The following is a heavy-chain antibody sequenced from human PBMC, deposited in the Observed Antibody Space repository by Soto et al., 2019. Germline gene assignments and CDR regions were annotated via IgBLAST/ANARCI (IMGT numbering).Heavy chain of an antibody. V-gene: IGHV3-23*01. CDR1: GFTFSSYA. D-gene: IGHD3-22*01. Sequence: EVQLLESGGGLVQPGGSLRLFCAASGFTFSSYAMSWVRQAPGKGLEWVSAISGSGGNTYYADSVKGRFTISRDNSKNTLYLQMNSLRAEDTAVYYCANYNYYDASGPSWGQGTLVTVSS. CDR2: ISGSGGNT. J-gene: IGHJ5*02. CDR3: ANYNYYDASGPS.